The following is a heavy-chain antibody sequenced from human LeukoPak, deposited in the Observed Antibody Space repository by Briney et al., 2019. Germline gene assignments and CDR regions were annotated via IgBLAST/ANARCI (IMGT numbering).Heavy chain of an antibody. V-gene: IGHV3-30*03. CDR2: ISYDGSNK. CDR1: GFTFSTYS. J-gene: IGHJ4*02. CDR3: ARVGCSGGSCPDY. Sequence: GPLRLSCAASGFTFSTYSMNWVRQAPGKGLEWVAVISYDGSNKYYADSVKGRFTISRDNSKNTLYLQMNSLRAEDTAVYYCARVGCSGGSCPDYWGQGTLVTVSS. D-gene: IGHD2-15*01.